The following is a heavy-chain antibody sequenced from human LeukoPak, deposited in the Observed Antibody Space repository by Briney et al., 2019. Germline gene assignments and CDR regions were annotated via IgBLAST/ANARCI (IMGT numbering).Heavy chain of an antibody. V-gene: IGHV4-4*09. CDR2: MSSSGST. Sequence: SETLSLTCTVSGGSISRYYWSWIRQPPGKGLEWIGYMSSSGSTNYNPSLKSRVSISVDTSKNQFSLKLSSVTAADTAVYYCARLGPYGDDTYSMDVWGKGTTVTVSS. CDR1: GGSISRYY. CDR3: ARLGPYGDDTYSMDV. J-gene: IGHJ6*03. D-gene: IGHD4-17*01.